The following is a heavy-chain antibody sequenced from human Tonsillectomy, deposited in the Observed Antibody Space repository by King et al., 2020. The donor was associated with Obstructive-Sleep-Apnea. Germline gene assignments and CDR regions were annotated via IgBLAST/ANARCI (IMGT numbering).Heavy chain of an antibody. V-gene: IGHV3-7*03. Sequence: VQLVESGGGLVQPGGSLRLSCAASGFTFSSYWMSWVRQAPVKGLEWVANIKQDGSEKYYVDSVKGRFTISRDNAKNSLYLQMNSLRAEDTAVYYCAGAYGSGSLPGTFDIWGQGTMVTVSS. D-gene: IGHD3-10*01. CDR2: IKQDGSEK. J-gene: IGHJ3*02. CDR1: GFTFSSYW. CDR3: AGAYGSGSLPGTFDI.